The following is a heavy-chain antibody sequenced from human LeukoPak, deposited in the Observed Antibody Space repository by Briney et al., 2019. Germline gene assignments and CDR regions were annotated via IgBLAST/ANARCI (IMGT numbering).Heavy chain of an antibody. D-gene: IGHD2-2*01. J-gene: IGHJ6*03. V-gene: IGHV3-33*01. CDR2: IWYDGSNK. CDR3: VRSGYCSSTSCHYYYYYYMDV. Sequence: GGSLRLSCAASGFTFSSYGMHWVRQAPGKGLEWVAVIWYDGSNKYYADSVKGRFTISRDNSKNTLYLQMNSLRAEDTAVYYCVRSGYCSSTSCHYYYYYYMDVWGKGTTVTVSS. CDR1: GFTFSSYG.